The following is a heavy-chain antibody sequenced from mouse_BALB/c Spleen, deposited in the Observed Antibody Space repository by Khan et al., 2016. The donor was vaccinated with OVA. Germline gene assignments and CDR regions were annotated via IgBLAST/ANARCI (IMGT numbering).Heavy chain of an antibody. CDR2: VYPGSDNA. D-gene: IGHD2-3*01. V-gene: IGHV1-77*01. CDR1: GYSFTYYV. CDR3: SRVDGYYVYFDY. Sequence: QVQLKQSGPELVKPGASVKMSCKASGYSFTYYVITWVKQRTGQGLEWIGEVYPGSDNAYYNERFKGKATLTADKSSNTTHMQLSSLTSEDSAVYFWSRVDGYYVYFDYWGQGTTLTVSS. J-gene: IGHJ2*01.